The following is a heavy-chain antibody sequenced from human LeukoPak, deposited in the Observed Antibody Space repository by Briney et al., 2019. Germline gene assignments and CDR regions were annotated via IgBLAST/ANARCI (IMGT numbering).Heavy chain of an antibody. CDR1: GGTFSSYA. V-gene: IGHV1-18*01. Sequence: GASVKVSCKASGGTFSSYAISWVRQAPGQGLEWMGWISAYNGNTNYAQKLQGRVTMTTDTSTSTAYMELRSLRSDDTAVYYCARDGIEWDDAFDIWGQGTMVTVSS. J-gene: IGHJ3*02. CDR3: ARDGIEWDDAFDI. D-gene: IGHD1-26*01. CDR2: ISAYNGNT.